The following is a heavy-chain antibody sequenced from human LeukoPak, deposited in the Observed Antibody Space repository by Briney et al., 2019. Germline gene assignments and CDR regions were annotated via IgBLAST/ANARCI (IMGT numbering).Heavy chain of an antibody. CDR3: ARDGAGLDYGDYGIYGMDV. J-gene: IGHJ6*02. V-gene: IGHV3-33*01. D-gene: IGHD4-17*01. CDR1: GSTFSSYG. CDR2: IWYDGSNK. Sequence: PGRSLRLSCAASGSTFSSYGMHWVRQAPGKGLEWVAVIWYDGSNKYYADSVKGRFTISRDNPKNTLYLQMNSLGAEDTAVYYCARDGAGLDYGDYGIYGMDVWGQGTTVTVSS.